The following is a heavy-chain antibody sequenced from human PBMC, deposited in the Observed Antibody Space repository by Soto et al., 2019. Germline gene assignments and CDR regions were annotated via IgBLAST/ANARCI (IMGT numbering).Heavy chain of an antibody. J-gene: IGHJ5*02. D-gene: IGHD3-3*01. Sequence: GGSLRLSCAASGFTFSSYSMNWVRQAPGKGLEWVSYISSSSSTIYYADSVKGRFTISRDNAKNSLYLQMNSLRAEDTAVYYCARDKPYYDFWSGYYYSPNWFDPWGQGTLVTVSS. V-gene: IGHV3-48*01. CDR3: ARDKPYYDFWSGYYYSPNWFDP. CDR1: GFTFSSYS. CDR2: ISSSSSTI.